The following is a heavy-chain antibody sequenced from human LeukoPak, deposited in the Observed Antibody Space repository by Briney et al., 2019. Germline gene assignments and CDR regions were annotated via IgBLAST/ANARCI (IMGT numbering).Heavy chain of an antibody. Sequence: SETLSLTCSVSGGSISGHYWSWIRQSAGKGLEWIGRIYSSGGTDYNPSLKSRVTMSVATSKNQFSLKLMSVTAADTAVYYCARGIAVASERTFDIWGQGTMVTVSS. CDR2: IYSSGGT. D-gene: IGHD6-13*01. CDR1: GGSISGHY. J-gene: IGHJ3*02. CDR3: ARGIAVASERTFDI. V-gene: IGHV4-4*07.